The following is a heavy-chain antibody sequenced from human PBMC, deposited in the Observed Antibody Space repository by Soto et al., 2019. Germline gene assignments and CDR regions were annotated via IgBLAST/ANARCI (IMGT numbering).Heavy chain of an antibody. Sequence: GGSLRLSCAASGFTFDDYGMSWVRQAPGKGLEWVSGINWNGGSTGYADSVKGRFTISRDNAKNSLYLQMNSLRAEDTAVYYCARDLRGITMLVVVTQAGYYGMHVWGQATTVTGPS. CDR2: INWNGGST. CDR1: GFTFDDYG. CDR3: ARDLRGITMLVVVTQAGYYGMHV. D-gene: IGHD3-22*01. J-gene: IGHJ6*02. V-gene: IGHV3-20*04.